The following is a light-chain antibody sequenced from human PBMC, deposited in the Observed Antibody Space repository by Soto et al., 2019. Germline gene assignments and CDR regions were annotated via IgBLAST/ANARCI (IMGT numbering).Light chain of an antibody. V-gene: IGLV3-21*02. CDR3: ASYTRTTTLV. J-gene: IGLJ2*01. Sequence: SYELTQPPSVSVAPGQTARITCGGNNIGGKSVHWYQQKPGQAPVLVVYDDSDRPSGIPDRFSGSKSGNTASLTISGLQAEDEADYYCASYTRTTTLVFGGGTKLTVL. CDR2: DDS. CDR1: NIGGKS.